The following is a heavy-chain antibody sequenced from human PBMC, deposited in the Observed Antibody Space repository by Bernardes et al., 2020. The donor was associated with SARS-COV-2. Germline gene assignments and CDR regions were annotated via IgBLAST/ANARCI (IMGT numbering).Heavy chain of an antibody. Sequence: GGSPRLSCAGSGFDFSDYWMTWVRQAPGKGLEWVANIKRDGSETYYVDSVKGRFTISRDNAKNLVFLQMNSLRAEDTAVFYCARSAGMDVWGQGTMVTVSS. J-gene: IGHJ6*02. V-gene: IGHV3-7*03. CDR2: IKRDGSET. CDR1: GFDFSDYW. CDR3: ARSAGMDV.